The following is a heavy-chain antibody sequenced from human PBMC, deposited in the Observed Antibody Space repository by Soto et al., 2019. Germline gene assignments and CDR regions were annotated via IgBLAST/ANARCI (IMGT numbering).Heavy chain of an antibody. CDR2: IKSKTDGGTT. J-gene: IGHJ4*02. CDR1: GFTFSNAW. CDR3: TTDPVIAARPPIYYFDY. D-gene: IGHD6-6*01. Sequence: GGSLRLSCAASGFTFSNAWMSWVRQAPGKGLEWVGRIKSKTDGGTTDYAAPVKGRFTISRDDSKNTLYLQMNSLKTEDTAVYYCTTDPVIAARPPIYYFDYWGQGTLVTVSS. V-gene: IGHV3-15*01.